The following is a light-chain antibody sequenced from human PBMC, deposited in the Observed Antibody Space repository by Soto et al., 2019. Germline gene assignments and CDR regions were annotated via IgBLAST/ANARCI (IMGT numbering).Light chain of an antibody. CDR1: SSDVGSYNL. CDR3: CSYAGSSISYV. J-gene: IGLJ1*01. Sequence: QSALTQPASVSGSPGQSITISCTGTSSDVGSYNLVSWYQQYPGKAPKLMIYEGSKRPSGVSNRFSGSKSGNTASLTISGLQAEDEADYYCCSYAGSSISYVFGTGTKVTVL. V-gene: IGLV2-23*01. CDR2: EGS.